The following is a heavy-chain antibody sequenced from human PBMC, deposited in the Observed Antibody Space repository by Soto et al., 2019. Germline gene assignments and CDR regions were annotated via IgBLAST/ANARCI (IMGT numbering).Heavy chain of an antibody. Sequence: QVQLQQWGAGLLKPSETLSLTCAVFGGSVNSGNYYWSWIRQPPGKGLEWIGEMSHSGGTHFNPSRKSRVTISVDTSKNQFSLKMSSVTAAETALYYCARVERGTATTVVDAFDIWGPGTMVTVSS. D-gene: IGHD1-1*01. J-gene: IGHJ3*02. CDR3: ARVERGTATTVVDAFDI. V-gene: IGHV4-34*01. CDR1: GGSVNSGNYY. CDR2: MSHSGGT.